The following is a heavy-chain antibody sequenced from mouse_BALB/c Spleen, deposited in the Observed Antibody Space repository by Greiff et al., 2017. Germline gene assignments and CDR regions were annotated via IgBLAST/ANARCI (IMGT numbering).Heavy chain of an antibody. CDR1: GFTFSSYA. Sequence: EVKLMESGGGLVKPGGSLKLSCAASGFTFSSYAMSWVRQSPEKRLEWVAEISSGGSYTYYPDTVTGRFTISRDNAKNTLYLEMSSLRSEDTAMYYCAREEGGNYLGYFDVWGAGTTVTVSS. J-gene: IGHJ1*01. D-gene: IGHD2-1*01. V-gene: IGHV5-9-4*01. CDR2: ISSGGSYT. CDR3: AREEGGNYLGYFDV.